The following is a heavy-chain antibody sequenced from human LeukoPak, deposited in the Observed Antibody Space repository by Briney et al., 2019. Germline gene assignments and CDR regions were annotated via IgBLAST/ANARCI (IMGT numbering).Heavy chain of an antibody. V-gene: IGHV4-30-2*01. J-gene: IGHJ2*01. CDR2: IYHSGST. CDR3: ARVRSYGYFDL. Sequence: PSQTLSLTCAASGGSISSGGYSWSWIRQPPGKGLEWIGYIYHSGSTYYNPSLKSRVTISVDRSKNQFSLKLSSVTAADTAVYYCARVRSYGYFDLWGRGTLVTVSS. CDR1: GGSISSGGYS.